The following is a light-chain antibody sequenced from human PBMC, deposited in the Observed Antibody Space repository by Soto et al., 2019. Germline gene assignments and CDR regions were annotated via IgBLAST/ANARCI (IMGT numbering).Light chain of an antibody. CDR3: SSFTSRFTFV. V-gene: IGLV2-14*01. CDR1: RSDVGAYNY. J-gene: IGLJ1*01. Sequence: QSALTQPASVSGSPGQSIAISCTGTRSDVGAYNYVSWYQQHPGKAPKLMISAVTNRPSGVSDRFSGSKSGNTASLTMSGLQAEDEADYDCSSFTSRFTFVFGTGTKLTFL. CDR2: AVT.